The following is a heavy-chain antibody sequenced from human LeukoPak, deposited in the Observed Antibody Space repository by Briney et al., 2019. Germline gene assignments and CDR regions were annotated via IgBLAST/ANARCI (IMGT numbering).Heavy chain of an antibody. Sequence: SETLSLTCTVSGCSVSSGDYYWSWIRQPPGKSLEWIGYIYYSGSTYYNPSLKSRVTISVDTSKNQFSLKLSSVTAADTAVYYCAREEGSGSQDYWGQGTLVTVSS. J-gene: IGHJ4*02. D-gene: IGHD3-10*01. V-gene: IGHV4-30-4*01. CDR2: IYYSGST. CDR3: AREEGSGSQDY. CDR1: GCSVSSGDYY.